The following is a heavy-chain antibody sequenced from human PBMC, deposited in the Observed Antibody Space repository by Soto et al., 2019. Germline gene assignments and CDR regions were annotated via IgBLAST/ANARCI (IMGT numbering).Heavy chain of an antibody. CDR1: GFTFSNAW. CDR2: IKSKTDGGTT. J-gene: IGHJ4*02. Sequence: EVPLVESGGGLVKPGGSLRLSCAASGFTFSNAWMNWVRQAPGKGLEWVGRIKSKTDGGTTDYAAPVKGRFTISRDYSKTPLYLQMNSLKTEDTAVYYCTPIAVAGYYYFDYWGQGTLVTVSS. CDR3: TPIAVAGYYYFDY. V-gene: IGHV3-15*07. D-gene: IGHD6-19*01.